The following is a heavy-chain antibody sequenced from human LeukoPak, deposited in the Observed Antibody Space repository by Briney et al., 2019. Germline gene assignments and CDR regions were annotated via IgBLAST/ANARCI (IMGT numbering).Heavy chain of an antibody. CDR2: ISYDGSNK. J-gene: IGHJ5*02. Sequence: GGSLRLSCAASGFTFSIYAMHWVRQAPGKGLEWVAVISYDGSNKYYADSVKGRFTISRDNSKNTLYLQMNSLRAEDTAVYYCARAQLTMVRGVIRGTNWFDPWGQGTLVTVSS. V-gene: IGHV3-30-3*01. D-gene: IGHD3-10*01. CDR1: GFTFSIYA. CDR3: ARAQLTMVRGVIRGTNWFDP.